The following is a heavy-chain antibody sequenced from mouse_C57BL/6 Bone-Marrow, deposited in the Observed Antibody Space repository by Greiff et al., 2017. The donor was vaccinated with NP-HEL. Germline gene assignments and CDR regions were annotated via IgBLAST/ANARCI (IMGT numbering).Heavy chain of an antibody. D-gene: IGHD2-2*01. J-gene: IGHJ3*01. CDR2: IDPSDSYT. CDR1: GYTFTSYW. CDR3: ARWVYDGYGLAY. Sequence: VKLMESGAELVMPGASVKLSCKASGYTFTSYWMHWVKQRPGQGLEWIGEIDPSDSYTNYNQKFKGKSTLTVDKSSSTAYMQLSSLTSEDSAVYYCARWVYDGYGLAYWGQGTLVTVSA. V-gene: IGHV1-69*01.